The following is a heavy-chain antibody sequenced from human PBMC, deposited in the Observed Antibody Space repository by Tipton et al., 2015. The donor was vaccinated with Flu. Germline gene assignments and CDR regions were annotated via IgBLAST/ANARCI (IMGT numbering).Heavy chain of an antibody. CDR1: GYSISSGYY. V-gene: IGHV4-38-2*01. CDR2: VYHTGSP. CDR3: ARRDFSNYVSEPKNWFDF. D-gene: IGHD4-11*01. Sequence: LRLSCAVSGYSISSGYYWGWIRQPPGKGLEWIGSVYHTGSPYYNPALKSRVTLSITRSKNQLSLRLTSVTAADTAVYFCARRDFSNYVSEPKNWFDFWGRGTLVNVSS. J-gene: IGHJ5*01.